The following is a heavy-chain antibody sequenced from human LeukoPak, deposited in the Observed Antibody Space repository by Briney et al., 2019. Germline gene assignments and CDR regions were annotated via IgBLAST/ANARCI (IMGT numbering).Heavy chain of an antibody. V-gene: IGHV3-30*18. J-gene: IGHJ4*02. CDR3: AKDTKVYYGSGSYTPDY. CDR2: ISYDATNK. Sequence: GGSLRLSCAASGFTFSRYGMHWVRQAPGKGLEWVAVISYDATNKFYAVFVKGRFTISRDNSNNTLYLQMNSLRAEDTAVYYCAKDTKVYYGSGSYTPDYWGQGTLVTVSS. CDR1: GFTFSRYG. D-gene: IGHD3-10*01.